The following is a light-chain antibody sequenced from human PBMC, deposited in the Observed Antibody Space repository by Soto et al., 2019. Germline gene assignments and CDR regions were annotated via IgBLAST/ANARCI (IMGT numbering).Light chain of an antibody. CDR2: EGS. J-gene: IGLJ1*01. Sequence: QSALTQPASVSGSPGQSITISCTGTSSDVGSYNLVSWYQHHPGKTPKLMIYEGSRRPSGVSNRFSGSKSGNTASLTISGLQAEDEADYYCSSYTSSSTLYVFGTGTKLTVL. V-gene: IGLV2-14*02. CDR1: SSDVGSYNL. CDR3: SSYTSSSTLYV.